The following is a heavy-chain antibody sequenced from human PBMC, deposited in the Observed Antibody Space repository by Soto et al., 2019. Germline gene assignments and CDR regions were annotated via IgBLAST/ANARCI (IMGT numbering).Heavy chain of an antibody. V-gene: IGHV4-34*01. CDR3: ARGRAGYCSGGSCYSYYYYYMDV. J-gene: IGHJ6*03. Sequence: SETLSLTCAVYGGSFSGYYWSWISQPPGKGLEWIGEINHSGSTNYNASLKSRVTISVDTSKNQFSLKLSSVTAADTAVYYCARGRAGYCSGGSCYSYYYYYMDVWGEGTTVTVSS. D-gene: IGHD2-15*01. CDR2: INHSGST. CDR1: GGSFSGYY.